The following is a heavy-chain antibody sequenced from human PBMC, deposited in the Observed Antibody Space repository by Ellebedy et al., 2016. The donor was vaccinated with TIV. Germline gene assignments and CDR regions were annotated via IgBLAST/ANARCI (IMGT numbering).Heavy chain of an antibody. CDR2: ITTSGSYI. Sequence: GGSLRLSCAASGFTFSTYSMNWVRQAPGKGLEWVSFITTSGSYIYYADSVKGRFTISRDNAKNSLYLQMNSLRVEDMAVYYCARFETTEGMDVWGQGTTVTVSS. CDR3: ARFETTEGMDV. J-gene: IGHJ6*02. CDR1: GFTFSTYS. V-gene: IGHV3-21*01. D-gene: IGHD1-14*01.